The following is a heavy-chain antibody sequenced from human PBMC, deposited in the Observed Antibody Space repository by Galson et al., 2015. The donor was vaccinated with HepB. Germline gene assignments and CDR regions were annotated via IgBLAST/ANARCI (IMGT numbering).Heavy chain of an antibody. D-gene: IGHD3-10*01. CDR1: GYSFTLFG. CDR2: ISGNNIKI. CDR3: ARLSQTTDFASETHHNRRRTYYRNYGMDV. Sequence: SVKVSCKASGYSFTLFGVGWVRQAPGQGLEWIGGISGNNIKIKYAQQFQGRVTMTTDTSTSTAYMELRSLRSDDTAMYYCARLSQTTDFASETHHNRRRTYYRNYGMDVWGQGTTVIVSS. J-gene: IGHJ6*02. V-gene: IGHV1-18*04.